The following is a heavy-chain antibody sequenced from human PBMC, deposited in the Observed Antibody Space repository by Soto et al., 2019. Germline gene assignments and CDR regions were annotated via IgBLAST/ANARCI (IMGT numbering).Heavy chain of an antibody. CDR2: IYYSGTT. CDR1: GYSISSGFY. Sequence: SEPLSLTCAVSGYSISSGFYWSWIRQPPGKGLEWSGYIYYSGTTNNNPSLKSRVTISVDTSKNQFSLKLSSVTAADTAVYYCARGYPYFDYWGLGSLVTVSS. CDR3: ARGYPYFDY. J-gene: IGHJ4*02. V-gene: IGHV4-61*01. D-gene: IGHD1-1*01.